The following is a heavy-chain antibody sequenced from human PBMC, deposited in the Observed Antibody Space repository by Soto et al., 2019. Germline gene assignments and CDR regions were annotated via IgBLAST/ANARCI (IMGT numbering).Heavy chain of an antibody. D-gene: IGHD5-12*01. CDR2: IYYSGST. Sequence: QVQLQESGPGLVKPSQTLSLTCTVSGGSISSGGYYWSWIRQHPGKGLEWIGYIYYSGSTYYNPSLKSRLTISVDTSKNQFSLKLSSVTAADTAVYYCARVVPVRGYSAPGPIHYFDYWGQGTLVTVSS. CDR1: GGSISSGGYY. J-gene: IGHJ4*02. CDR3: ARVVPVRGYSAPGPIHYFDY. V-gene: IGHV4-31*03.